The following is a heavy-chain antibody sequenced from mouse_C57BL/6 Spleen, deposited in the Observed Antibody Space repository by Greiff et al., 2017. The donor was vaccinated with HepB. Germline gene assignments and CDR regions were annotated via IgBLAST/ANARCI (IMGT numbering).Heavy chain of an antibody. CDR1: GYTFTSYW. V-gene: IGHV1-50*01. J-gene: IGHJ2*01. Sequence: QVQLQQPGAELVKPGASVKLSCKASGYTFTSYWMQWVKQRPGQGLEWIGEIDPSDSYTNYNQKFKGTATLTVDTSSSTAYMQLSSLTSEDSAVYYCARMNYYGSSHVGYFDYWGQGTTLTVSS. CDR3: ARMNYYGSSHVGYFDY. D-gene: IGHD1-1*01. CDR2: IDPSDSYT.